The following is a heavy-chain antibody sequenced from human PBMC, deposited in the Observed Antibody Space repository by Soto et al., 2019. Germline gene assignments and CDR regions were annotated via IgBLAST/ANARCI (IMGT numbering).Heavy chain of an antibody. CDR3: PSDGNPYSLAF. CDR2: TYYRSKWNS. CDR1: GASVSSIAAS. V-gene: IGHV6-1*01. J-gene: IGHJ6*04. D-gene: IGHD2-21*01. Sequence: SQTLSLTCAISGASVSSIAASWNWIRQSPSRGLEWLGRTYYRSKWNSDSAESVRGRVTINPDTSKNQFSLHLNSVTPEDTAVYVCPSDGNPYSLAFWGKGTTAPVAS.